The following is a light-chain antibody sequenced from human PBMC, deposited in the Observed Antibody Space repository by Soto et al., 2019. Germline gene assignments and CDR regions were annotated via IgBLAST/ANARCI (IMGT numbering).Light chain of an antibody. V-gene: IGKV1-39*01. Sequence: DIQMTQSPSSLSASVGYRGTITCRASQSISSYLNWYQQKPGKATKLLLYDAYSLQSGVPSRFSGSGSGTDFTLTIISLQPEDFETYSCPQSYSTLYPFGQEPKLEIK. CDR3: PQSYSTLYP. CDR1: QSISSY. J-gene: IGKJ2*01. CDR2: DAY.